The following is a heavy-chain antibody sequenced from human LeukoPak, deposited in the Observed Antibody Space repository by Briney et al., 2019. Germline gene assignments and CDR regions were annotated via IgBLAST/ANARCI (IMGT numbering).Heavy chain of an antibody. Sequence: PGGSLRLSCAASGFTFSSYDMHWVRQAPGKGLEWVALIWYDGSNKYYADSVKGRFTIPRDNSRNTLYLQMNSLRAEDTAVYYCARDRSGTFDYWGQGTLVTVSS. D-gene: IGHD2-15*01. CDR3: ARDRSGTFDY. CDR1: GFTFSSYD. J-gene: IGHJ4*02. V-gene: IGHV3-33*01. CDR2: IWYDGSNK.